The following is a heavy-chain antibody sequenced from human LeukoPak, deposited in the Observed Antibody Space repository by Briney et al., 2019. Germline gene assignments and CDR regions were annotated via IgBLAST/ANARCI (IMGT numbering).Heavy chain of an antibody. CDR2: IIPIFGTA. D-gene: IGHD2-15*01. Sequence: GASVKVSCKASGGTFSSYAISWVRQAPGQGVEWMGGIIPIFGTANYAQKFQGRVTITADKSTSTAYMELSSLRSEDTAVYYCARSSDCSGGSCYPNWGQGTLVTVSS. CDR3: ARSSDCSGGSCYPN. V-gene: IGHV1-69*06. CDR1: GGTFSSYA. J-gene: IGHJ4*02.